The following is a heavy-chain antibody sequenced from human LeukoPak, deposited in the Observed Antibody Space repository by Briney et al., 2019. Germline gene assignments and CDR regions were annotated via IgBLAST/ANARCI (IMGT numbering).Heavy chain of an antibody. Sequence: GGSLRLSCAASGFTFSSYGMHWVRQAPGRGLEWVAVIWYDGSNKYYADSVKGRFTISRDNSKNTLYLQMNSLRAEDTAVYYCAKGFSSLATFFDYWGQGTLVTVSS. CDR3: AKGFSSLATFFDY. CDR1: GFTFSSYG. D-gene: IGHD2-2*01. J-gene: IGHJ4*02. V-gene: IGHV3-33*06. CDR2: IWYDGSNK.